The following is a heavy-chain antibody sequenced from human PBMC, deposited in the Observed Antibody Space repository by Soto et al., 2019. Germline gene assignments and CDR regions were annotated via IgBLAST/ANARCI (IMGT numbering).Heavy chain of an antibody. CDR1: GGTFSSYT. V-gene: IGHV1-69*02. CDR2: IIPILGIA. Sequence: SVKVSCKASGGTFSSYTISWVRQAPGQGLEWMGRIIPILGIANYAQKFQGRVTITADKSTSTAYMELSSLRSEDTAVYYCARAIRFLEWHDAFDIWGQGTMVTVSS. J-gene: IGHJ3*02. CDR3: ARAIRFLEWHDAFDI. D-gene: IGHD3-3*01.